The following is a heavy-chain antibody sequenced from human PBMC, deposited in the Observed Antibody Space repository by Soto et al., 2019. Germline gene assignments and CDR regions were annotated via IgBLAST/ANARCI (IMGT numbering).Heavy chain of an antibody. CDR2: IIPIFGTA. V-gene: IGHV1-69*13. CDR1: GGTFSSYA. D-gene: IGHD3-22*01. Sequence: SVKVSCKXSGGTFSSYAISWVRQAPGQGLEWMGGIIPIFGTANYAQKFQGRVTITADESTSTAYMELSSLRSEDTAVYYCARDSSMIDYYDSSFPYYYYGMDVWGQGTTVTVSS. CDR3: ARDSSMIDYYDSSFPYYYYGMDV. J-gene: IGHJ6*02.